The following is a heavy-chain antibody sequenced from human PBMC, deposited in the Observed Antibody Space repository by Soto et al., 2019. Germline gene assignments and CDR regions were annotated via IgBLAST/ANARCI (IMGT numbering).Heavy chain of an antibody. CDR3: ARGDRGGSGSPASYYYSGLEV. CDR1: GFTFSSYA. Sequence: DVQLLESGGHLVQPGGSLRLSCAASGFTFSSYAMSWVRQARGEGLEWVSGVRTGGDRTYYSDSVKGRSTISRDNSNNSLSLQMNRLRIADPALYYCARGDRGGSGSPASYYYSGLEVWGQGTTVTVS. CDR2: VRTGGDRT. V-gene: IGHV3-23*01. D-gene: IGHD3-10*01. J-gene: IGHJ6*02.